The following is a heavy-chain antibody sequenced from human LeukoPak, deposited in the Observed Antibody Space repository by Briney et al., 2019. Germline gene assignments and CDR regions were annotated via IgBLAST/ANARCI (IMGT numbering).Heavy chain of an antibody. CDR2: ISGSDGST. J-gene: IGHJ2*01. D-gene: IGHD3-16*01. V-gene: IGHV3-23*01. Sequence: GSLRLSCAASGFTFSGYAISWVRQALGKGLEWVSTISGSDGSTYYADSVKGRFTISRDNPKNTLYLQMNSLRAEDTAVYYCAKDQSAYRNWYFDLWGRGTLVTVSS. CDR1: GFTFSGYA. CDR3: AKDQSAYRNWYFDL.